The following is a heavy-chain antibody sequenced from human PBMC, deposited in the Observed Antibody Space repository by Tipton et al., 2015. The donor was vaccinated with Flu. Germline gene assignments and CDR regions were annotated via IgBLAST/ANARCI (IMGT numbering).Heavy chain of an antibody. Sequence: SLRLSCAASGFTFSDHYMDWVRLTPGQGLEWVGRSGTKADRYSTEYAASVKGRFTISRDDSKNSLYLQMNSLKTEDTAVYYCTTSYSGAYCGTFDIWGQGTMVTVSS. V-gene: IGHV3-72*01. D-gene: IGHD1-26*01. CDR1: GFTFSDHY. CDR2: SGTKADRYST. CDR3: TTSYSGAYCGTFDI. J-gene: IGHJ3*02.